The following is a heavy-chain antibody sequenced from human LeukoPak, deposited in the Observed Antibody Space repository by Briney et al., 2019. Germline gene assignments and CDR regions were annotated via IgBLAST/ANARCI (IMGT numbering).Heavy chain of an antibody. CDR3: ARQCWDSSGWYDAFDI. CDR2: IYPGDSDT. J-gene: IGHJ3*02. Sequence: GESLKISCKGSGYSFTSYWIGWVRQMPGKGLEWMGIIYPGDSDTRYSPSFQGQVTISADKSISTAYLQWSSLKASDTAMYYCARQCWDSSGWYDAFDIWGQGTMVTVSS. V-gene: IGHV5-51*01. CDR1: GYSFTSYW. D-gene: IGHD6-19*01.